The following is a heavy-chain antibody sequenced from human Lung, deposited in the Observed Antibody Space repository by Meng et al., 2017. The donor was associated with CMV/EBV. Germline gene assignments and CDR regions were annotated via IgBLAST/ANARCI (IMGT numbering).Heavy chain of an antibody. J-gene: IGHJ4*02. CDR1: GGSISSSNW. V-gene: IGHV4-4*02. Sequence: QGELKELGPGLWKPSGNLSLTCAVSGGSISSSNWWSWVRQPPGKGLEWIGEIYHSGSTNYNPSLKSRVTISVDKSKNQFSLKLSSVTAADTAVYYCASFPPPGKQWLVTDYWGQGTLVTVSS. D-gene: IGHD6-19*01. CDR3: ASFPPPGKQWLVTDY. CDR2: IYHSGST.